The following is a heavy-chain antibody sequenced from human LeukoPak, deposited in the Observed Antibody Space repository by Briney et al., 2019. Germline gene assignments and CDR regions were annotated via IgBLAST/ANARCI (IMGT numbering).Heavy chain of an antibody. CDR3: ARVLPEIDDYVWGSYRQKHFDY. CDR2: IYYSGST. Sequence: TSSETLSLTCTVSGGSISSGGYYWSWIRQHPGKGLEWIGYIYYSGSTYYNPSLKSRVTISVDTSKNQFSLKLSSVTAADTAVYYCARVLPEIDDYVWGSYRQKHFDYWGQGTLVTVSS. CDR1: GGSISSGGYY. V-gene: IGHV4-31*03. J-gene: IGHJ4*02. D-gene: IGHD3-16*02.